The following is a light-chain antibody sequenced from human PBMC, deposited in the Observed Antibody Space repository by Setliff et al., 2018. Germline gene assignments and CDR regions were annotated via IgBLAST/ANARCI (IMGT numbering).Light chain of an antibody. CDR3: GTWDDSLSSGV. Sequence: QSVLTQPPSVSAAPGQKVTISCSGSSSNIGKYSVSWYQQLPGTAPKLLIYDNNKRPSGIPDRFSGSKSGTSATLDISGLHTGDEADYYCGTWDDSLSSGVFGGGTKVTVL. CDR1: SSNIGKYS. J-gene: IGLJ2*01. V-gene: IGLV1-51*01. CDR2: DNN.